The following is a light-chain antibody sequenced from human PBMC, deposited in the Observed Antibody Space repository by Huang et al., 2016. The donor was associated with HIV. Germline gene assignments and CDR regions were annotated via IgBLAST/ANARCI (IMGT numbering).Light chain of an antibody. Sequence: EIVMTQSPATLSVSPGERATLSCRASQRVSSNLAWYQQKPGQAPRLLIYGASTRATGSPARFSGSGAGTEFTLTISSLQSEDFAVYYCQQYNNWHYTFGQGTKLEIK. V-gene: IGKV3-15*01. J-gene: IGKJ2*01. CDR3: QQYNNWHYT. CDR1: QRVSSN. CDR2: GAS.